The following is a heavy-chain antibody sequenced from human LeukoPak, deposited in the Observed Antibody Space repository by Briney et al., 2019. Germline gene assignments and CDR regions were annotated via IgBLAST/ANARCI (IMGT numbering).Heavy chain of an antibody. V-gene: IGHV3-7*01. CDR2: IKQDGSEK. J-gene: IGHJ6*03. CDR3: AREITPDFYYYYMDV. D-gene: IGHD5-24*01. Sequence: PGGSLRLSCAVSGFTFSSYWMSWVRQAPGKGLEWVANIKQDGSEKYYMDAVKGRFTISRDNAKNSLYLQMNSLRAEDTAVYYCAREITPDFYYYYMDVWGKGATVTVSS. CDR1: GFTFSSYW.